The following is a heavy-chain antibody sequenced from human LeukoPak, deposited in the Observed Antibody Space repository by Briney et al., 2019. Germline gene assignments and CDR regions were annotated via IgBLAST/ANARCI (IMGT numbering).Heavy chain of an antibody. Sequence: SVTVSCKASGGTFSSYAISWVRQAPEQGLEWMGRIIPIFGTANYAQKFQGRVTITADKSTSTASMELSSLRSEDTAVYYCAREGSGWYVPSYMDVWGKGTTVTVSS. D-gene: IGHD6-19*01. CDR2: IIPIFGTA. CDR1: GGTFSSYA. CDR3: AREGSGWYVPSYMDV. V-gene: IGHV1-69*06. J-gene: IGHJ6*03.